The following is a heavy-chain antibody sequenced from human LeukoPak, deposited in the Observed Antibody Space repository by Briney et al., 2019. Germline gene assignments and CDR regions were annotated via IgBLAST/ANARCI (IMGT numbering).Heavy chain of an antibody. J-gene: IGHJ4*02. V-gene: IGHV1-2*02. CDR2: INPYSGGT. Sequence: ASVKVSCKASGYTFTAYHIHWVRQAPGQGLEWMGWINPYSGGTKYPQKFQGRVTMTVGTSINTAYMELSRLRSDDTAVYYCARDLMVRGIISPFFDYWGQGTLVTVSS. CDR1: GYTFTAYH. D-gene: IGHD3-10*01. CDR3: ARDLMVRGIISPFFDY.